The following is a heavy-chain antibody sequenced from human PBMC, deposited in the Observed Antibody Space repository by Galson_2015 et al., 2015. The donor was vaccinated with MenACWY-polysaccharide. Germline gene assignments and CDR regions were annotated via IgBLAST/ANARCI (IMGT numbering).Heavy chain of an antibody. J-gene: IGHJ4*02. V-gene: IGHV3-7*01. Sequence: SLRLSCAASRFTFSTYWMTWVRQAPGKGLEWVAYINEDGSEKQYVDSVKGRFTISRDNAKNSVFLQMNSLRDEDTAVYYCGRPYYRLNTVFDYGGQGTLATVSS. CDR2: INEDGSEK. CDR1: RFTFSTYW. D-gene: IGHD3-22*01. CDR3: GRPYYRLNTVFDY.